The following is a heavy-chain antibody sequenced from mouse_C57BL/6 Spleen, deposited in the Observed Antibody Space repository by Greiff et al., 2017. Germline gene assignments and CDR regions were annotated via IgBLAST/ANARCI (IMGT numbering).Heavy chain of an antibody. CDR3: AMLLRGDY. V-gene: IGHV1-22*01. Sequence: EVHLVESGPELVKPGASVKMSCKASGYTFTDYNMHWVKQSHGKSLEWIGYINPNNGGTSYNQKFKGKATLTVNKSSSPAYMELRSLTSEDSAVYYCAMLLRGDYWGQGTTLTVSS. D-gene: IGHD1-1*01. CDR1: GYTFTDYN. CDR2: INPNNGGT. J-gene: IGHJ2*01.